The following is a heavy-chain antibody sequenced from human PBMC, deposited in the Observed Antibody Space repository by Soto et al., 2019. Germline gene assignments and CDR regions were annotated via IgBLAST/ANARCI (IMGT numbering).Heavy chain of an antibody. CDR3: AIVDNYVTPNQRDV. Sequence: QVQLVQSGDEVRKPGSSVKVSCKASGYIFVNYGIAWVRQAPGQGLEWMGWISPYSGNTHYASKVQGRLTMTKDTSSTRTCMVLGSLTSGETAVYYCAIVDNYVTPNQRDVWCEGTTATVSS. CDR2: ISPYSGNT. CDR1: GYIFVNYG. D-gene: IGHD3-16*01. J-gene: IGHJ6*02. V-gene: IGHV1-18*01.